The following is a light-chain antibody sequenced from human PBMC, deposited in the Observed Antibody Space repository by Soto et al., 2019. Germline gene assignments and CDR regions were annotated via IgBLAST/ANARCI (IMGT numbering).Light chain of an antibody. J-gene: IGKJ1*01. CDR1: QGISSY. CDR2: AAS. V-gene: IGKV1-8*01. CDR3: QEYNSYSGT. Sequence: AIRMTQSPSSLSASTGDRVTITCRASQGISSYLAWYQQKPGKAPKLLIYAASTLQSGVPSRFSGSGSGTKFTLTISSLQPDDFATYYCQEYNSYSGTFGQGTKVDIK.